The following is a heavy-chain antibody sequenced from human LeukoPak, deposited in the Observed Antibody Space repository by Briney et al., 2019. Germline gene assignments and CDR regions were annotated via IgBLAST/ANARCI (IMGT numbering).Heavy chain of an antibody. CDR1: GYSFTSYW. V-gene: IGHV5-51*01. CDR2: IYPGDSDT. CDR3: ARHEAPSVAVVAFDI. D-gene: IGHD6-19*01. Sequence: GESLKISCKGSGYSFTSYWIGWVRQMPGKGLEWMGIIYPGDSDTRYSPSFQGQVTISADKSISTAYLQWSSLKASDTAMYYCARHEAPSVAVVAFDIRGQGTMVTVSS. J-gene: IGHJ3*02.